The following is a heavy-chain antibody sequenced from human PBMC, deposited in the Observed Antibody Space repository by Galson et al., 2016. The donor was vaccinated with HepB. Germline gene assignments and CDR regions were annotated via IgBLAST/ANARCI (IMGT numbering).Heavy chain of an antibody. D-gene: IGHD3-16*01. V-gene: IGHV4-59*01. CDR1: GGSTSDDY. CDR3: ARGRSGGGTNYYGLDV. J-gene: IGHJ6*02. Sequence: SETLSLTCSVSGGSTSDDYWSWIRQPPGKGLEWIGYIHYTGSTKYIPSLKGRVTILVDTSRNHFSLTLNSVTAADTAVYYCARGRSGGGTNYYGLDVWGQGTTVLVS. CDR2: IHYTGST.